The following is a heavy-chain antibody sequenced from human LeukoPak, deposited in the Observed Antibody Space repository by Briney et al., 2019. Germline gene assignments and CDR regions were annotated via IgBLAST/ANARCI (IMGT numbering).Heavy chain of an antibody. CDR3: ARSQGMATVSLTFDY. CDR2: INPSDGST. D-gene: IGHD5-24*01. V-gene: IGHV1-46*01. CDR1: GYTFTVYY. J-gene: IGHJ4*02. Sequence: ASVKVSCKASGYTFTVYYIHWVRQAPGQGLEWMGIINPSDGSTSYAQKFQGRVTMTRDTSTRTVYMELSSLRSEDTAVYFCARSQGMATVSLTFDYWGQGTLVTVSS.